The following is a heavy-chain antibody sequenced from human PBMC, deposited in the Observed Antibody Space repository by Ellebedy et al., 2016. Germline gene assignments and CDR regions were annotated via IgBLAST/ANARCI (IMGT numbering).Heavy chain of an antibody. V-gene: IGHV3-7*03. Sequence: GGSLRLSXAASGFTVSSYWMSWVRQAPGKGLEWVANIKQAGSEKYYVDSVKGRFTISRDNAKNSLYLQMNSLRAEDTAVYYCARDLVTMALRFYYFGMDVWGQGTTVTVSS. J-gene: IGHJ6*02. CDR3: ARDLVTMALRFYYFGMDV. CDR2: IKQAGSEK. CDR1: GFTVSSYW. D-gene: IGHD3-10*01.